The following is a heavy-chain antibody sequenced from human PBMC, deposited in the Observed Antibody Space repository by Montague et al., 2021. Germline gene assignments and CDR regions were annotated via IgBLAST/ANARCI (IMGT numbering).Heavy chain of an antibody. V-gene: IGHV3-21*01. CDR3: ARENWGSGRAFDI. Sequence: SLRLSCAAFDFTSSSYTINWFRQAPGKGLEWVSYISGKSSYIYYAASVKGRFTISRDNAKNSLFLQMNSLRAEDTAVYYCARENWGSGRAFDIWGQGTMVTVSS. CDR1: DFTSSSYT. D-gene: IGHD3-10*01. J-gene: IGHJ3*02. CDR2: ISGKSSYI.